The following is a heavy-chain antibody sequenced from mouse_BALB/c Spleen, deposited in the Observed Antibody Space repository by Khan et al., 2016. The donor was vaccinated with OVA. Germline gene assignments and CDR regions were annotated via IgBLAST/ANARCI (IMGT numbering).Heavy chain of an antibody. CDR3: ARDGSRYNYAMDY. V-gene: IGHV3-2*02. J-gene: IGHJ4*01. D-gene: IGHD2-3*01. CDR2: IGSSGST. CDR1: GYSITSDYA. Sequence: VQLQQSGPGLVKPSQSLSLTCTVTGYSITSDYAWNWIRQFPGNKLEWMGYIGSSGSTNYNPALKSRISITRDTSKNQFFLQLNSVTTEDTATYYCARDGSRYNYAMDYWGQGTSVTVSS.